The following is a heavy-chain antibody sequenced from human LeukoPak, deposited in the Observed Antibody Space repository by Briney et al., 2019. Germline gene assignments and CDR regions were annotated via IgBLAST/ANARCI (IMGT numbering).Heavy chain of an antibody. J-gene: IGHJ4*02. V-gene: IGHV3-7*01. CDR3: ARVTGYMIEDYFDY. Sequence: GGSLRLSCAASGFTFSSYWMSWVRQAPGKGLEWVANIKQDGSEKYYVDSVKGRFTISRDNAKNSLYLQMNSLRAEDTAVYYCARVTGYMIEDYFDYWGQGTLVTVSS. CDR1: GFTFSSYW. D-gene: IGHD3-22*01. CDR2: IKQDGSEK.